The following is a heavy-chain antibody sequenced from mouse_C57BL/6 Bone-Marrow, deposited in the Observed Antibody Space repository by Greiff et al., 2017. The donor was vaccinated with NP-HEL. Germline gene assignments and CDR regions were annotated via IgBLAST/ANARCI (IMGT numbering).Heavy chain of an antibody. Sequence: VQLQQSGAELVRPGSSVKLSCKASGYTFTSYWMHWVKQRPIQGLEWIGNIDPSDSETHYNQKFKDKATLTVDKSSSTAYMQLSSLTSEDSAVYYCARDGGTTVVPFAYWGQGTLVTVSA. CDR1: GYTFTSYW. CDR3: ARDGGTTVVPFAY. V-gene: IGHV1-52*01. D-gene: IGHD1-1*01. CDR2: IDPSDSET. J-gene: IGHJ3*01.